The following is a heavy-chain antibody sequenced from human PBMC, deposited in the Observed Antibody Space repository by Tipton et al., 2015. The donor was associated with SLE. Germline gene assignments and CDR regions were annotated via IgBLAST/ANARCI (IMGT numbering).Heavy chain of an antibody. V-gene: IGHV4-28*02. CDR2: IYYGGTI. J-gene: IGHJ2*01. CDR3: ARTAGRSVKLWYFDL. Sequence: TLSLTCAVSGYSISTSDSHWWGWIRQPPGKGLEWIGHIYYGGTIYYNPSLKSRVTMSIDTSKNQFSLKLSSVTDVDTAVYYCARTAGRSVKLWYFDLWGRGTLVTVSS. CDR1: GYSISTSDSHW. D-gene: IGHD5-18*01.